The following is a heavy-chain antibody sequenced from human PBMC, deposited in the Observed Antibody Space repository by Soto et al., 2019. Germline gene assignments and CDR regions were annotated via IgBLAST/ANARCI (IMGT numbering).Heavy chain of an antibody. D-gene: IGHD3-3*01. CDR1: GFSLTTSGVG. CDR3: AHRVLRTVFGLVTTTAIYFDF. CDR2: IYWYADK. J-gene: IGHJ4*02. Sequence: QITLNESGPTVVRPTETLTLTCSFSGFSLTTSGVGVGWIRQSPGKAPEWLALIYWYADKRYSASLKSRLTITKDTSKNQVVLTVSDLDPTDTATYYCAHRVLRTVFGLVTTTAIYFDFWGQGTPVAVSS. V-gene: IGHV2-5*01.